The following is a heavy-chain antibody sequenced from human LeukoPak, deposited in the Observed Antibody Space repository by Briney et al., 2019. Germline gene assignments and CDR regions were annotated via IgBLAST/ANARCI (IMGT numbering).Heavy chain of an antibody. CDR2: ISGSGGST. CDR1: GFTFSSYA. CDR3: AKVAPYGNYLFHY. D-gene: IGHD1-7*01. V-gene: IGHV3-23*01. J-gene: IGHJ4*02. Sequence: PGGSLRLSCAASGFTFSSYAMSWVRQAPGKGLEWVSGISGSGGSTNYADSVKGRFTIARDNSKNTLYLQMNSLGAEDTAVYCCAKVAPYGNYLFHYWGQGTRVTVSS.